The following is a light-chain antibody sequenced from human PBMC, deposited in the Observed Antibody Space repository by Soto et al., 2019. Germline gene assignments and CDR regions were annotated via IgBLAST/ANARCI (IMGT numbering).Light chain of an antibody. CDR2: EVS. V-gene: IGLV2-14*01. CDR3: SSFTTSSTWV. J-gene: IGLJ3*02. Sequence: QSALTQPASVSGSPGQSIAISCTGTSSDVGKYSYVSWFQQYPGNAPKLMIYEVSNRPSGVSNRFSGSKSGNTASLTISGLQVEDEADYYCSSFTTSSTWVFGGGTKLTVL. CDR1: SSDVGKYSY.